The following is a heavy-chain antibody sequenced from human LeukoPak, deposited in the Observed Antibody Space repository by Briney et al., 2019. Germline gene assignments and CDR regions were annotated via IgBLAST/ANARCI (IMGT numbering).Heavy chain of an antibody. CDR2: INPNSGGT. CDR1: GYTYSSYG. V-gene: IGHV1-2*02. Sequence: ASVKVSCKASGYTYSSYGISWVRQAPGQGLEWMGWINPNSGGTNYAQKFQGRVTMTRDTSICTAYMELSRLRSDDTAVYYCARELGGIYYDSSGYSYYWGQGTLVTVSS. D-gene: IGHD3-22*01. CDR3: ARELGGIYYDSSGYSYY. J-gene: IGHJ4*02.